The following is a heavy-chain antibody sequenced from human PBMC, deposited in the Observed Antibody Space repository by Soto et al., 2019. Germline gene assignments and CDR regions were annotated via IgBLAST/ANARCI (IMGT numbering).Heavy chain of an antibody. Sequence: GASVKVSCKASGYTFTSYGISWVRQAPGQGLEWMGWISAYNGNTNYAQKLQGRVTMTTDTSTSTAYMELRSLRSDDTAVYYCARLPGQYCGGDCELYYFDYWGQGTLVTVSS. V-gene: IGHV1-18*01. D-gene: IGHD2-21*01. CDR3: ARLPGQYCGGDCELYYFDY. J-gene: IGHJ4*02. CDR1: GYTFTSYG. CDR2: ISAYNGNT.